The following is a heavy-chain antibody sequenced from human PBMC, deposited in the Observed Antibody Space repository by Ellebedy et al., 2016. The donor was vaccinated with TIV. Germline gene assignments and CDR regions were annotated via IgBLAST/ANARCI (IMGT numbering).Heavy chain of an antibody. V-gene: IGHV3-13*01. Sequence: GGSLRLSCVASGFTFSNYDMHWVRQATGKGLEWVSAIGIAGDTYYPGSVKGRFTISRENAKDSLYLQMNSLRAGDTAVYYCARGHYYDSSGYDDAFDIWGQGTMVSVSS. CDR1: GFTFSNYD. CDR2: IGIAGDT. D-gene: IGHD3-22*01. CDR3: ARGHYYDSSGYDDAFDI. J-gene: IGHJ3*02.